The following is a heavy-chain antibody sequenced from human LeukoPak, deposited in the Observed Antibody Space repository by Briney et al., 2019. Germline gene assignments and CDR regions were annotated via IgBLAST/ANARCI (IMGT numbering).Heavy chain of an antibody. D-gene: IGHD3-10*01. J-gene: IGHJ4*02. Sequence: GASVTVSCTASAYTFTNDLINWVRQATGQGLEWMGWMNPNNGDSGYAQKFQGRVTITRDTSISTSYMELRSLRSDDTAVYFCARPTWFTRSGYDYWGQGARVTVSS. V-gene: IGHV1-8*03. CDR1: AYTFTNDL. CDR3: ARPTWFTRSGYDY. CDR2: MNPNNGDS.